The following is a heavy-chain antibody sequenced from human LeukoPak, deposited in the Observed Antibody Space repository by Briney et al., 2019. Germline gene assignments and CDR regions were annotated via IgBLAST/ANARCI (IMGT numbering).Heavy chain of an antibody. Sequence: SETLSLTCTVSGGSLSSYYWSWIRQPPGKGLEWIGYIYYSGSTNYNPSLKSRVTISVDTSKNQFSLKLSSVTAADTAVYYCARRLAVAGRRGAFDIWGQGTMVTVSS. D-gene: IGHD6-19*01. V-gene: IGHV4-59*08. CDR2: IYYSGST. J-gene: IGHJ3*02. CDR1: GGSLSSYY. CDR3: ARRLAVAGRRGAFDI.